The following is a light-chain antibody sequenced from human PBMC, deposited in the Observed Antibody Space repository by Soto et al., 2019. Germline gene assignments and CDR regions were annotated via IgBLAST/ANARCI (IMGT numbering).Light chain of an antibody. CDR1: QTISNY. V-gene: IGKV1-39*01. J-gene: IGKJ1*01. Sequence: DIQMTQSPSSLSASVGDRVTITCRTSQTISNYLNWYQQKPGEAPKLLIYLASSLQSGVPSRFSGSGSGTDFTLTISSLQPEEFATDYCQQSYSILTVGQGTKGEIK. CDR3: QQSYSILT. CDR2: LAS.